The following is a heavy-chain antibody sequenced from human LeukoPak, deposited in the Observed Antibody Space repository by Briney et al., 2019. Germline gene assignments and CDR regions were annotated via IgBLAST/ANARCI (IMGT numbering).Heavy chain of an antibody. CDR1: GGSISSYY. J-gene: IGHJ6*03. CDR3: AREWELLLGYYYYMDV. Sequence: SETLSLTCTVSGGSISSYYWSWIRQPAGKGLEWIGRIYTSGSTNYNPSLKSRVTMSVDTSKNQFSLKLSSVTAADTAVYYCAREWELLLGYYYYMDVWGKGTTVIVSS. CDR2: IYTSGST. V-gene: IGHV4-4*07. D-gene: IGHD1-26*01.